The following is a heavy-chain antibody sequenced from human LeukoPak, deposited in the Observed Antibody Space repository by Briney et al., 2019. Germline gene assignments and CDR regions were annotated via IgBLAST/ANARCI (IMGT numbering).Heavy chain of an antibody. CDR3: VKDRGLYRGVFAFDI. D-gene: IGHD2-21*01. Sequence: GGSLRLSCGASGFTFSDYAMAWVRQAPGKGVEWGSSISSSTGNTFYSDHVQGRVTICRDDSKTTLHLQMNPVSAQDTAIYYCVKDRGLYRGVFAFDIWRQGTPVSVSS. V-gene: IGHV3-23*01. CDR1: GFTFSDYA. J-gene: IGHJ3*02. CDR2: ISSSTGNT.